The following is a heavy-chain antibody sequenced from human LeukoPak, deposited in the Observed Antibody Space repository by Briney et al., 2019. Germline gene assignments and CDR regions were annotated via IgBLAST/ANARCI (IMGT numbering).Heavy chain of an antibody. CDR1: GYTFTGYY. D-gene: IGHD4/OR15-4a*01. V-gene: IGHV1-69*05. Sequence: ASVKVSCKASGYTFTGYYMHWVRQAPGQGLEWMGGIIPIFGTANYAQKFQGRVTITTDESTSTAFMELSSLRSEDTAVYYCASRTIYGGNGGPFDYWGQGTLVTVSS. J-gene: IGHJ4*02. CDR2: IIPIFGTA. CDR3: ASRTIYGGNGGPFDY.